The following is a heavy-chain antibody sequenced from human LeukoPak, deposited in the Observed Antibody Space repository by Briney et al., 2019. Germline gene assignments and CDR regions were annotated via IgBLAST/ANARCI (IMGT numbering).Heavy chain of an antibody. D-gene: IGHD6-13*01. CDR2: ISYDGSNK. J-gene: IGHJ4*02. V-gene: IGHV3-30-3*01. CDR1: GFTFSNAW. CDR3: AREGLAAAQDY. Sequence: GGSLRLSCAASGFTFSNAWMSWVRQAPGKGLEWVAVISYDGSNKYYADSVKGRFTISRDNSKNTLYLQMNSLRAEDTAVYYCAREGLAAAQDYWGQGTLVTVSS.